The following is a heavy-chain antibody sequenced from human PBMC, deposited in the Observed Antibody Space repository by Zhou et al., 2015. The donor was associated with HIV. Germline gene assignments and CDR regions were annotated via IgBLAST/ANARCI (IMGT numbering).Heavy chain of an antibody. J-gene: IGHJ2*01. Sequence: QVQLVQSGAEVKKPGSSVKVSCKASGGTFSSYAISWVRQAPGQGLEWMGTITPMFETQTYAERFRARLTITVDKSTSTAYMELSSLRSDDTAAYYCAREGWGSWYFDLWGRGTLVSVSS. CDR2: ITPMFETQ. CDR1: GGTFSSYA. D-gene: IGHD7-27*01. CDR3: AREGWGSWYFDL. V-gene: IGHV1-69*06.